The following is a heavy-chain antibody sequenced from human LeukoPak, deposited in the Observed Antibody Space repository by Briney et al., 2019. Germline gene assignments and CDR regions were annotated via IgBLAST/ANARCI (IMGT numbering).Heavy chain of an antibody. Sequence: ASVKVSCKASGYSFTGHYMHWVRQAPGQGLEWMGWINPKSGGTNYARKFQGRVTMTRDTSISTAYMELSRLRSDDTAVYYCARDRGHYDFWSGYLNSTNWFDPWGQGTLVTVSS. D-gene: IGHD3-3*01. V-gene: IGHV1-2*02. J-gene: IGHJ5*02. CDR3: ARDRGHYDFWSGYLNSTNWFDP. CDR1: GYSFTGHY. CDR2: INPKSGGT.